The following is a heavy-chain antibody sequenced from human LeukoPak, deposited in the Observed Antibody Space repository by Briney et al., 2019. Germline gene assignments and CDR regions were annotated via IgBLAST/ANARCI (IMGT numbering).Heavy chain of an antibody. Sequence: GGSLRLSCAASGFTVSSNYMSWVRQAPGKGLEWVSVIYSGGSTYYADSVKGRFTISRDNSKNTLYLQMNSLRAEDTAVYYCARVRSSSWGPCFDYWGQGTMVTVSS. CDR3: ARVRSSSWGPCFDY. V-gene: IGHV3-53*01. CDR2: IYSGGST. J-gene: IGHJ4*02. D-gene: IGHD6-13*01. CDR1: GFTVSSNY.